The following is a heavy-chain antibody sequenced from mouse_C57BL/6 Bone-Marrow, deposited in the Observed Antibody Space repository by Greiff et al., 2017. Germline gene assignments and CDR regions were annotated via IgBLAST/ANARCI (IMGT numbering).Heavy chain of an antibody. Sequence: QVQLKESGPGLVQPSQSLSITCTVSGFSLTSYGVHWVRQSPGKGLEWLGVIWSGGSTDYNAAFISRLSISKDNSKSQVFFKMNSLQADDTAIYYCARNCHYYSLNPNYYAMDYWGQGTSVTVSS. CDR3: ARNCHYYSLNPNYYAMDY. CDR1: GFSLTSYG. J-gene: IGHJ4*01. D-gene: IGHD2-12*01. CDR2: IWSGGST. V-gene: IGHV2-2*01.